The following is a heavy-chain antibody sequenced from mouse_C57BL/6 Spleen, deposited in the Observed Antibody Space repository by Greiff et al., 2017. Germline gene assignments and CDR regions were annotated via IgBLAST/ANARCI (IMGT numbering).Heavy chain of an antibody. CDR2: IDPSDSYT. V-gene: IGHV1-69*01. Sequence: QVQLQQPGAELVMPGASVKLSCKASGYTFTSYWMHWVKQRPGQGLEWIGVIDPSDSYTNYNQKFKGKSTLTVDKSSSTAYMQLSSLTSEDSAVYYCARVGYGSSYWFAYWGQGTLVTVSA. J-gene: IGHJ3*01. CDR1: GYTFTSYW. D-gene: IGHD1-1*01. CDR3: ARVGYGSSYWFAY.